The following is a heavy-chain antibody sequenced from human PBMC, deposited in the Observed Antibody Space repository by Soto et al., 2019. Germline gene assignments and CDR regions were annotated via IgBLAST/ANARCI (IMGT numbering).Heavy chain of an antibody. CDR2: ISYDGSNK. V-gene: IGHV3-30*18. J-gene: IGHJ6*02. CDR3: AKGGAYSSRYYYYGMDV. CDR1: GFTFSSYS. Sequence: GGSLRLSCAAPGFTFSSYSMHWVRQAPGKGLEWVAVISYDGSNKYYADSVKGRFTISRDNSKNTLYLQMNSLRAEDTAVYYCAKGGAYSSRYYYYGMDVWGQGTTVTVSS. D-gene: IGHD4-4*01.